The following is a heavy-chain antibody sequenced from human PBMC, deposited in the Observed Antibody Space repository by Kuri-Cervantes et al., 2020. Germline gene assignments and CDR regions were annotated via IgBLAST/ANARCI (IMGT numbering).Heavy chain of an antibody. V-gene: IGHV3-11*01. Sequence: GGSLRLSCAASGFTFSDYYMSWIRQAPGKGLEWVSYISSSGSTIYYADSVKGRFTISRDNSRNTLYLQMNSLRAEDTAVYYCARFIAAAGNPGENWGQGTLVTVSS. J-gene: IGHJ4*02. CDR1: GFTFSDYY. CDR2: ISSSGSTI. CDR3: ARFIAAAGNPGEN. D-gene: IGHD6-13*01.